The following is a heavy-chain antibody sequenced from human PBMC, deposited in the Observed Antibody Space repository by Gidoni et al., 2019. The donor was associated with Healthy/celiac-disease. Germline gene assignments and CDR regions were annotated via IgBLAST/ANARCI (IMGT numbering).Heavy chain of an antibody. CDR1: GFTFSSYS. V-gene: IGHV3-48*02. J-gene: IGHJ6*02. Sequence: EVQLVESGGGLVQPGGSLRLSCAASGFTFSSYSMNWVRQAPGKGLEWVSYISSSSSTIYYADSVKGRFTISRDNAKNSLYLQMNSLRDEDTAVYYCASHIVATNYYYYYGMDVWGQGTTVTVSS. CDR3: ASHIVATNYYYYYGMDV. D-gene: IGHD5-12*01. CDR2: ISSSSSTI.